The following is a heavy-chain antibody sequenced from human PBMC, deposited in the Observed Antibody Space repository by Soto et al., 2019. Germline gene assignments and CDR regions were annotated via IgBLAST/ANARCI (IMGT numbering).Heavy chain of an antibody. Sequence: KPSETLSLTCTVSGDSVSSGSYYWSWIRQPPGKGLEWIGYISYSGNTNYNPSLKSRLTISVDTSKNQFSLKLSSVTAADTAVYYCARKAGSFDNWFDPWGQGTLVTVSS. CDR2: ISYSGNT. CDR3: ARKAGSFDNWFDP. D-gene: IGHD3-10*01. J-gene: IGHJ5*02. V-gene: IGHV4-61*01. CDR1: GDSVSSGSYY.